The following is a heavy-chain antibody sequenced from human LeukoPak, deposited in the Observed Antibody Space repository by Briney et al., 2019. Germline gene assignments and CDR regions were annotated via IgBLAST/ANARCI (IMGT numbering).Heavy chain of an antibody. CDR1: GGSISSYY. CDR2: IYYSGST. CDR3: ARGGLDCSSTSCYGNWFDP. V-gene: IGHV4-59*01. J-gene: IGHJ5*02. D-gene: IGHD2-2*01. Sequence: SGPGLVKPSETLSLTCTVSGGSISSYYWSWIRQPPGKGLEWIGYIYYSGSTNYNPSLKSRVTISVDTSKNQFSLKLSSVTAADTAVYYCARGGLDCSSTSCYGNWFDPWGQGTLVTVSS.